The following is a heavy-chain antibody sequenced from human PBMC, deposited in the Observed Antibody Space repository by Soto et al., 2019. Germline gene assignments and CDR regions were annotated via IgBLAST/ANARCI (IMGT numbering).Heavy chain of an antibody. CDR3: ARQGYDILTGYYTYYYYGMDV. CDR1: GGSISSSGYY. D-gene: IGHD3-9*01. J-gene: IGHJ6*02. V-gene: IGHV4-39*01. CDR2: IYYSGST. Sequence: TSETLSLTCTVSGGSISSSGYYWGWIRQPPGKGLEWIGSIYYSGSTYYNPSLKSRVTISVDTSKNQFSLKLSSVTAADTAVYYCARQGYDILTGYYTYYYYGMDVWGQGTTVTVSS.